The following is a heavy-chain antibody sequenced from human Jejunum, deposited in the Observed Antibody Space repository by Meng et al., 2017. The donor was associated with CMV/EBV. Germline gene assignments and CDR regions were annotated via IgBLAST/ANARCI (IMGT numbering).Heavy chain of an antibody. D-gene: IGHD3-9*01. CDR2: ISTYNGNT. CDR3: ARVWNYDILTGYYTHYFDY. V-gene: IGHV1-18*01. CDR1: DYTFTSYG. J-gene: IGHJ4*02. Sequence: HVHLCHAGPGVKNPGASRNAPWKASDYTFTSYGLSWVRTAPGQGLEWMGWISTYNGNTNYAQKLQGRVTMTTDTSTSTVYMEVRSLRSDDTAVYYCARVWNYDILTGYYTHYFDYWGQGTLVTVSS.